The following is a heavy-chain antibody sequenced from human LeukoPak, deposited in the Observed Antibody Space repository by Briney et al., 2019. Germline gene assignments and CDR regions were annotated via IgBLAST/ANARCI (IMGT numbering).Heavy chain of an antibody. CDR2: INPKNGGT. CDR3: ARVGGFGELS. Sequence: ASVRVSCKTSGYTFTAYYTLWVRQAPGQGPEWMGWINPKNGGTNYAQKFQGRVTMTRDMFISAAYMELSRLRSDDTAVYYCARVGGFGELSWGQGTLVTVSS. J-gene: IGHJ4*02. D-gene: IGHD3-10*01. CDR1: GYTFTAYY. V-gene: IGHV1-2*02.